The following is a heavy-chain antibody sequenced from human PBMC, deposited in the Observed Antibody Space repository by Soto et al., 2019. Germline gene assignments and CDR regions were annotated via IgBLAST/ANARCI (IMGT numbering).Heavy chain of an antibody. CDR3: ARATGDMWPFDI. CDR2: ISYDGSNK. CDR1: GFTFSSYA. Sequence: GGSLRLSCAASGFTFSSYAMHWVRQAPGKGLEWVAVISYDGSNKYYADSVKGRFTISRDNSKNTLYLQMNSLRAEDTAVYYCARATGDMWPFDIWGQGTMVTVSS. V-gene: IGHV3-30-3*01. J-gene: IGHJ3*02. D-gene: IGHD7-27*01.